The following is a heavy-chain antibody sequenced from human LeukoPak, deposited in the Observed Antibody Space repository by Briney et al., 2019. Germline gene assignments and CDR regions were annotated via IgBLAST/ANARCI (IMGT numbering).Heavy chain of an antibody. V-gene: IGHV3-53*01. D-gene: IGHD3-22*01. CDR3: ARVPYYYDSIGDY. J-gene: IGHJ4*02. Sequence: GGSLRLSCAASALTFSSYNMSWVRQAPGKGLEWVSVIYSGGSTYYADSVKGRFTISRDNSKNTLYLQMNSLRAEDTAVYYCARVPYYYDSIGDYWGQGTLVTVSS. CDR2: IYSGGST. CDR1: ALTFSSYN.